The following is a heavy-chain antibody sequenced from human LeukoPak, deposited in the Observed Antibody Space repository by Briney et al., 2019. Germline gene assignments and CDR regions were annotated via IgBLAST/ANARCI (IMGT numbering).Heavy chain of an antibody. D-gene: IGHD2-15*01. J-gene: IGHJ6*03. CDR2: IGGSGDKT. CDR1: GFTFSSYA. CDR3: AKDTTAWWYHRAYMNV. Sequence: GGSLRLSCAASGFTFSSYAMSWVRQAPGGGLEWVSAIGGSGDKTYHADSVKGRFTISRDNSDNRVSLQMDSPRAEDTAVYFCAKDTTAWWYHRAYMNVWGKGTTVTVSS. V-gene: IGHV3-23*01.